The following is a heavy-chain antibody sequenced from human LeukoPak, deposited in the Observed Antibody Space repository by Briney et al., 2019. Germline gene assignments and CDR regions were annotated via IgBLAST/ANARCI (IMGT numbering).Heavy chain of an antibody. J-gene: IGHJ4*02. CDR1: GGSVSSGSYY. D-gene: IGHD6-13*01. CDR2: IYYSGST. V-gene: IGHV4-61*01. CDR3: VTSSIAAGGY. Sequence: PSETLSLTCTVSGGSVSSGSYYWSWIRQPPGKGLEWIGYIYYSGSTNYNPSLKSRVTISVDTSKNQFSLKLSSVTAADTAVYYCVTSSIAAGGYWGQGTLVTVSS.